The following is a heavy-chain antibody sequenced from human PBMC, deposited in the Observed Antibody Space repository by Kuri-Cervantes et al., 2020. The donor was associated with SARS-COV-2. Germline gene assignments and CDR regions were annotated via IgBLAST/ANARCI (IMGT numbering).Heavy chain of an antibody. J-gene: IGHJ4*02. V-gene: IGHV3-30-3*01. CDR1: GFTFSSYA. Sequence: CAASGFTFSSYAMHWVRQAPGKGLEWVAVISYDGSNKYYADSVKGRFTISRDNSKNTLYLQMNSLRAEDTAVYYCAKDQHGIVVVVAAIDYWGQGTLVTVSS. CDR3: AKDQHGIVVVVAAIDY. D-gene: IGHD2-15*01. CDR2: ISYDGSNK.